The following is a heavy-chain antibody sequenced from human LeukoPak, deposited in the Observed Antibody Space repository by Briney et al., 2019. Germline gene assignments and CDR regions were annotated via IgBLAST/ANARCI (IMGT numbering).Heavy chain of an antibody. V-gene: IGHV3-21*01. CDR2: ISSSSSYI. CDR1: GFTFSSYS. D-gene: IGHD1-7*01. CDR3: ARKRTNNWNSGDDY. Sequence: PGGSLRLSCAASGFTFSSYSMNWVRQAPGKGLEWVSSISSSSSYIYYADSVKGRFTISRDNAKNSLYLQMNSLRAEDTAVYYCARKRTNNWNSGDDYWGQGTLVTVSS. J-gene: IGHJ4*02.